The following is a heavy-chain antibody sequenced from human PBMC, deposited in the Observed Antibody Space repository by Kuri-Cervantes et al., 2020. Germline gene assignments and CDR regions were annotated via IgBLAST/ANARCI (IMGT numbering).Heavy chain of an antibody. D-gene: IGHD1-26*01. J-gene: IGHJ5*02. CDR2: INSDGSST. CDR3: AKALYSQWEWFDP. Sequence: GESLKISGAASGFTFSSSWMHWVRQAPGKGLVWVSRINSDGSSTSYADSVKGRFTISRDNAKNTLYLQMNSLRAEDTAVYYCAKALYSQWEWFDPWGQGTLVTVSS. CDR1: GFTFSSSW. V-gene: IGHV3-74*01.